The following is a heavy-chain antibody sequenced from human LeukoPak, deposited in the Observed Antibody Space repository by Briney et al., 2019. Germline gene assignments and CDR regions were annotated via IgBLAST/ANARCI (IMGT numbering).Heavy chain of an antibody. D-gene: IGHD5-12*01. V-gene: IGHV3-7*01. CDR1: GFSLSGYW. CDR3: ARGGYSFDY. J-gene: IGHJ4*02. Sequence: GGSLRLSCAAYGFSLSGYWLSWVRQAPGNGLEWVARLHADGNEKYFVHSVKGRFTVSRDNAKNSLYLQMNSLRVEDTAAYYCARGGYSFDYLGQGTLVTVSS. CDR2: LHADGNEK.